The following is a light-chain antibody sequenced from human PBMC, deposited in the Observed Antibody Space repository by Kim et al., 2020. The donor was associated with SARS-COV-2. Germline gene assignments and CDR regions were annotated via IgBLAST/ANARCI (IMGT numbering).Light chain of an antibody. CDR3: CSYAGSYTYV. CDR2: DVS. J-gene: IGLJ1*01. Sequence: QSALTQPRSVSGSPDKSVTISCTGTSSDVGGFYYVSWYQQHPGKAPKPMIYDVSKRPSGVPDRFSGSNSGNTASLTISGLQAEDEADYYCCSYAGSYTYVYGTGTKVNV. V-gene: IGLV2-11*01. CDR1: SSDVGGFYY.